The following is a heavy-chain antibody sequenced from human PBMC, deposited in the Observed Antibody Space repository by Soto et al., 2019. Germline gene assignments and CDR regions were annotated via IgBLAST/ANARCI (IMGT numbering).Heavy chain of an antibody. D-gene: IGHD2-15*01. Sequence: ASVKVSCKASGYTFTGYYMHWVRQAPGQGLEWMGWINPNSGGTNYAQKFQGWVTMTRDTSISTAYMELSRLRSDDTAVYYCARGGSVGYCSGGSCYYGMDVWGQGTTVTVSS. CDR1: GYTFTGYY. CDR2: INPNSGGT. CDR3: ARGGSVGYCSGGSCYYGMDV. V-gene: IGHV1-2*04. J-gene: IGHJ6*02.